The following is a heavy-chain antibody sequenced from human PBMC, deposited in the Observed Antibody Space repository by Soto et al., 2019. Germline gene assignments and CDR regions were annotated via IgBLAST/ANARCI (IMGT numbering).Heavy chain of an antibody. V-gene: IGHV3-9*01. CDR1: GFTFDDYA. J-gene: IGHJ4*02. CDR3: AKGDSGWYYFDY. Sequence: EVQLVESGGGLVQPGRSLRLSCAASGFTFDDYARFWVRQVPGKGLEWVSGNSWNSDSIGYADSVKGRFTISRDNAKNSLYLQMNSLRAEDTALYYCAKGDSGWYYFDYWGQGTLVTVPS. CDR2: NSWNSDSI. D-gene: IGHD6-19*01.